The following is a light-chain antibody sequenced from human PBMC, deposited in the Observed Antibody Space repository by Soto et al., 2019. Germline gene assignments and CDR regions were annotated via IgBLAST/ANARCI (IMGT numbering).Light chain of an antibody. Sequence: EIQVTQSPSTVSASVGDRDSITCRASQGISNYLAWYQQKPGKVPQLLIYAASTLQSGVPSRFRGMGSGTSCTLTIRSLQPEDVATYYCQKYNSPPLTFGGGTKVDIK. CDR1: QGISNY. CDR3: QKYNSPPLT. J-gene: IGKJ4*01. CDR2: AAS. V-gene: IGKV1-27*01.